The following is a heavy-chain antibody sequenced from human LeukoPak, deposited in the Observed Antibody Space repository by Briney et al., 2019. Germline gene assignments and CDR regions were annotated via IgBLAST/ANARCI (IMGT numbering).Heavy chain of an antibody. J-gene: IGHJ4*02. CDR2: IKQDGSEK. CDR1: GFTFSSYA. CDR3: ARDRLRHGVVY. D-gene: IGHD3-16*01. V-gene: IGHV3-7*01. Sequence: GGSLRLSCAASGFTFSSYAMSWVRQAPGKGLEWVANIKQDGSEKYYVDSVKGRSTISRDNAKNSLYLQMNSLRAEDTAVYYCARDRLRHGVVYWGQGTLVTVSS.